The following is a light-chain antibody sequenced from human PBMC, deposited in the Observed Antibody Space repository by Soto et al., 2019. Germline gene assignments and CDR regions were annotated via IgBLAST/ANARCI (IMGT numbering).Light chain of an antibody. CDR2: GAS. J-gene: IGKJ4*01. Sequence: EIVMTQSPGTLSVSPGERATLSCRASQSVSSNLAWYQQKPGQAPRLLIYGASTRATGIPARFSGRGSGTEFTLTISSLQSEDFAVYYCQQYNDCPPVTFGGGTKVEIK. CDR1: QSVSSN. V-gene: IGKV3-15*01. CDR3: QQYNDCPPVT.